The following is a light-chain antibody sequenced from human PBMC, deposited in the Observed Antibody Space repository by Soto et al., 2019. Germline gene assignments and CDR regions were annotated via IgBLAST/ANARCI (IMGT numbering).Light chain of an antibody. CDR3: SSYTSSSTFYV. J-gene: IGLJ1*01. Sequence: QSALTQPASVSGSLGQSITISCTGTSSDVGGFNYVSWYQQHPGKAPKLMIYEVNNRPSGVSNRFSGSKSGNTASLTISGLQAEDEADYYCSSYTSSSTFYVFGSGTKLTVL. CDR2: EVN. CDR1: SSDVGGFNY. V-gene: IGLV2-14*01.